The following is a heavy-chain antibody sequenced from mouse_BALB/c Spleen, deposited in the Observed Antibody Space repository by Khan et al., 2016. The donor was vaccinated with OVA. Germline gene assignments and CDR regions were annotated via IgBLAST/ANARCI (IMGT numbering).Heavy chain of an antibody. CDR3: ARPPYFSYTLDY. J-gene: IGHJ4*01. CDR2: INTYTGEP. D-gene: IGHD2-10*01. V-gene: IGHV9-3-1*01. Sequence: QIQLVQSGPELKKPGETVKISCKASGYTFTNYGMNWVKQSPGKALKWMGWINTYTGEPTYADDFKGRFAFSLETSASTAYLQINNLKNEDTATDFCARPPYFSYTLDYWGQGSLVTVSA. CDR1: GYTFTNYG.